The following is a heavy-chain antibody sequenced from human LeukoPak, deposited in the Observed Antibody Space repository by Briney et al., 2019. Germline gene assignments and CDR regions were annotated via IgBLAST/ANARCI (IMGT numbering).Heavy chain of an antibody. Sequence: PSETLSLTCNVSGGSISGYHWSWIRQPPGKGLEWLGYIYYSGSSNYNPSLKSRVTISVDTSKNQFSLKLSSVTAADTAVYYCASGGYCSSTTCYPNWFDPWGQGTLVTVSS. J-gene: IGHJ5*02. D-gene: IGHD2-2*01. CDR2: IYYSGSS. CDR1: GGSISGYH. CDR3: ASGGYCSSTTCYPNWFDP. V-gene: IGHV4-59*01.